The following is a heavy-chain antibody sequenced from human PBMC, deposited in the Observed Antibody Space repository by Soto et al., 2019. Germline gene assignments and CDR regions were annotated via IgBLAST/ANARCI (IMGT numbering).Heavy chain of an antibody. D-gene: IGHD5-12*01. CDR3: ARVVDGYNFPFDY. J-gene: IGHJ4*02. CDR2: IYYSRST. CDR1: GGSFSSGNYH. Sequence: SETLSLTCTVSGGSFSSGNYHWSWIRQPPGKGLEWIGFIYYSRSTYYNPSLKSRVSISQDTPKNQFSLRLSPLTAADAAIYYCARVVDGYNFPFDYWGQGILVTVSS. V-gene: IGHV4-30-4*01.